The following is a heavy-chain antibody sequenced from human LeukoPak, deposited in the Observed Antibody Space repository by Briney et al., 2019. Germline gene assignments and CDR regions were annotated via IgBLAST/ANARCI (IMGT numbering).Heavy chain of an antibody. V-gene: IGHV4-59*01. CDR3: ARDGAVVPAAKGYYYMDV. J-gene: IGHJ6*03. D-gene: IGHD2-2*01. CDR1: GGSISSYY. Sequence: SETLSLTCTVSGGSISSYYWSWIRQPPGKGLEWIGYIYYSGSTNYNPSLKSRVTISVGTSKNQFSLKLSSVTAADTAVYYCARDGAVVPAAKGYYYMDVGGKGTTVTVSS. CDR2: IYYSGST.